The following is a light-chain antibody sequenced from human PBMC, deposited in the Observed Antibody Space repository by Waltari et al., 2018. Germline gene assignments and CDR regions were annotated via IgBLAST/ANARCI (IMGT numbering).Light chain of an antibody. CDR3: QQYSRFST. V-gene: IGKV1-5*03. Sequence: DIQMTQSPSPLSASIGDRGTISCRASQSIADWLAWYQQKPGQPPKLLIHKASTLQGGVPSRFSGSGSGTEFTLTITSLQPDDSATYYCQQYSRFSTFGQGTKVVIK. CDR2: KAS. CDR1: QSIADW. J-gene: IGKJ1*01.